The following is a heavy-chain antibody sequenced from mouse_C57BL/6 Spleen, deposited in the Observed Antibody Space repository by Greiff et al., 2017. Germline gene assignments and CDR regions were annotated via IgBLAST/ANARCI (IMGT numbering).Heavy chain of an antibody. J-gene: IGHJ4*01. V-gene: IGHV3-6*01. CDR1: GYSITSGYY. Sequence: EVKLQESGPGLVKPSQSLSLTCSVTGYSITSGYYWNWIRQFPGNKLEWMGYISYDGSNNYNPSLKNRIAITRDTSKNQFFLKLNSVTTEDTATYYCARAGEDAMDYWGQGTSVTVSS. CDR3: ARAGEDAMDY. CDR2: ISYDGSN.